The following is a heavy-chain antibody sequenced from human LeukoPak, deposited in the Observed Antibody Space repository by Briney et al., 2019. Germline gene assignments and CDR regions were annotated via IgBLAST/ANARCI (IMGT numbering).Heavy chain of an antibody. V-gene: IGHV4-4*07. D-gene: IGHD4-23*01. CDR2: MYSSGST. Sequence: SETLSLTCTVSGGSINSYYWTWIRQSAGKGLEWIGRMYSSGSTNYNPSLKSRVSMSVDTSKNQLSVKLTSGTAADTAVYYCARGGKATVVTMWGQGILVTVSS. CDR1: GGSINSYY. J-gene: IGHJ4*02. CDR3: ARGGKATVVTM.